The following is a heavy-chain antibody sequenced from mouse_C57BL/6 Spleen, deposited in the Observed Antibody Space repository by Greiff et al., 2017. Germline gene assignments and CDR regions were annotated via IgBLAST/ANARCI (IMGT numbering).Heavy chain of an antibody. CDR1: GFNIKDYY. CDR2: IDPEDGET. D-gene: IGHD2-14*01. CDR3: AMQYRKGAWFAY. J-gene: IGHJ3*01. Sequence: DVKLVESGAELVKPGASVKLSCTASGFNIKDYYMHWVKQRTEQGLEWIGRIDPEDGETKYAPKFQGKATITADTSSNTAYLQLSSLTSEDTAVYYCAMQYRKGAWFAYWGQGTLVTVSA. V-gene: IGHV14-2*01.